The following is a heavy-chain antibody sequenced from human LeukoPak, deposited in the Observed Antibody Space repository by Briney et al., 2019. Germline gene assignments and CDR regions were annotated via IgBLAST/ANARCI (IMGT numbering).Heavy chain of an antibody. D-gene: IGHD2-2*02. V-gene: IGHV4-59*08. Sequence: SETLSLTCTVSGGSISSYYWSWIRQPPGKGLEWIGYIYYSGSTNYNPSLKSRVTISVDTSKNQFSLKLSSVTAADTAVYYCARAGYCNSTSCYTISWFDPWGQGTLVTVSS. J-gene: IGHJ5*02. CDR3: ARAGYCNSTSCYTISWFDP. CDR2: IYYSGST. CDR1: GGSISSYY.